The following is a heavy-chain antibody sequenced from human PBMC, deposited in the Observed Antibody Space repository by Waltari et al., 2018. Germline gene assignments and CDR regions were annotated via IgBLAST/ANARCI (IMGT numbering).Heavy chain of an antibody. D-gene: IGHD6-13*01. V-gene: IGHV4-39*01. CDR2: IYYSGST. CDR1: GGSISSSSYY. J-gene: IGHJ4*02. Sequence: QLQLQESGPGLVKPSETLSLTCTVSGGSISSSSYYWGWIRQPPGKGLEWIGSIYYSGSTYYNPSLKSRVTISVDTSKNQFSLKLSSVTAADTAVYYCARRGSSSWYEDYWGQGTLVTVSS. CDR3: ARRGSSSWYEDY.